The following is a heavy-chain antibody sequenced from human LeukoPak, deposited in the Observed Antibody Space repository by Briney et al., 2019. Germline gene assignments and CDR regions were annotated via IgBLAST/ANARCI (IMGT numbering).Heavy chain of an antibody. V-gene: IGHV1-8*03. D-gene: IGHD5-18*01. J-gene: IGHJ4*02. CDR1: GYTFTGYY. Sequence: ASVKVSCKASGYTFTGYYMHWVRQAPGQGLEWMGWINPNSGNTGYAQKFQGRVTITRNTSISTAYMELSSLRSEDTAVYYCARGRGTGGYSYGVDYWGQGTLVTVSS. CDR2: INPNSGNT. CDR3: ARGRGTGGYSYGVDY.